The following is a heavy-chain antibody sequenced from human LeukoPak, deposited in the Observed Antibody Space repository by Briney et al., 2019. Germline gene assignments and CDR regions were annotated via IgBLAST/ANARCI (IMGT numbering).Heavy chain of an antibody. D-gene: IGHD1-26*01. V-gene: IGHV3-30*18. CDR1: GFTLTSYG. J-gene: IGHJ4*02. Sequence: GGSLRLSCAASGFTLTSYGVHWVRQAPAKGLEWVAVMSIGGTDKYYADSVKGRFTVSRDNARNILYLQMNSLRAEDTAVYYCAKNKGAGSGSYYYYLVYWGQGTQVTVSS. CDR3: AKNKGAGSGSYYYYLVY. CDR2: MSIGGTDK.